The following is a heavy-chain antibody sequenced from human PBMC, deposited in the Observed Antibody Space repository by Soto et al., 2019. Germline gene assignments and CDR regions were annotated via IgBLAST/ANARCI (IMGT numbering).Heavy chain of an antibody. CDR3: ARAMGATSYYYYYMDV. D-gene: IGHD1-26*01. CDR1: GYTFTSYY. Sequence: ASVKVSCKASGYTFTSYYMHWVRQAPGQGLELMGIINPSGGSTSYAQKFQGRVTMTRDTSTSTVYMELSSLRSEDTAVYYCARAMGATSYYYYYMDVWGKGTTVTVSS. V-gene: IGHV1-46*01. CDR2: INPSGGST. J-gene: IGHJ6*03.